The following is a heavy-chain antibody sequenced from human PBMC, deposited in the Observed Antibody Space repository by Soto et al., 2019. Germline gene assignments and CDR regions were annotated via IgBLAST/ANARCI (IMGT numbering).Heavy chain of an antibody. CDR1: GGTFRTYA. CDR3: AKDYDSHNNNWYIGYFDY. Sequence: PGGSLRLSCAATGGTFRTYAMSWVRQAPGKGLEWVSGISGSGGNTYYADSVKGRFTISRDNSKNTLFLQMNSLRAEDTAIYYCAKDYDSHNNNWYIGYFDYWGHGTLVTVPS. V-gene: IGHV3-23*01. D-gene: IGHD6-13*01. J-gene: IGHJ4*01. CDR2: ISGSGGNT.